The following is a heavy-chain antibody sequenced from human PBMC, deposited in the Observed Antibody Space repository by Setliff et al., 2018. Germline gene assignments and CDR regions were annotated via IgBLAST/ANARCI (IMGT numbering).Heavy chain of an antibody. CDR2: IYYSGST. J-gene: IGHJ5*02. V-gene: IGHV4-59*11. Sequence: PSETLSLTCTVSGDSISSHYWSWIRQPPGKGLEWIGYIYYSGSTNYNPSLKSRVTISVDTSKNQFSLKPSSVTAADTAVYYCARVYNWNYVARWFDPWGQGTLVTVSS. CDR1: GDSISSHY. CDR3: ARVYNWNYVARWFDP. D-gene: IGHD1-7*01.